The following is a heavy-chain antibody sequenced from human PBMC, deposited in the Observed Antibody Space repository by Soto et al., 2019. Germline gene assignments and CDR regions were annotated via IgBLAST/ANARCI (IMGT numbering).Heavy chain of an antibody. D-gene: IGHD2-15*01. CDR2: ISAYNGNT. V-gene: IGHV1-18*01. Sequence: ASVKVSCKASGYTFTSYGISWVRQAPGQGLEWMGWISAYNGNTNYAQKLQGRVTMTTDTSTSTAYMELRSLRSDDTAVYYCARDEGYCSGGSFYQFYYYGMDVWGQGTTVTVSS. CDR3: ARDEGYCSGGSFYQFYYYGMDV. J-gene: IGHJ6*02. CDR1: GYTFTSYG.